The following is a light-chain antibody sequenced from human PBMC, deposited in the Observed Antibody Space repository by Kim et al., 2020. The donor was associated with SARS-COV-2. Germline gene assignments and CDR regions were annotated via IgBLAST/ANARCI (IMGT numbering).Light chain of an antibody. CDR2: QDT. CDR3: QAWDSGTAV. Sequence: SVSQGQTASITCSGDNLGDKYVCWYQKKPGQPPVLVIYQDTKRPSGIPERFSGSNSGNTATLTISGIQTMDEADYYCQAWDSGTAVFGGGTQLTVL. J-gene: IGLJ2*01. CDR1: NLGDKY. V-gene: IGLV3-1*01.